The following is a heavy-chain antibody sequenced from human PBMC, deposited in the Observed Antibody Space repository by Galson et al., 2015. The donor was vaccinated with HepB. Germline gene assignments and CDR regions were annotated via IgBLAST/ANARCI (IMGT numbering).Heavy chain of an antibody. Sequence: SLRLSCAASGFTFTSYWMHWVRQGPGKGLVWVSRINSDGSSTSYADSVKGRFTISRDNAKNTLYLEMNSLRAEDTAVYYCARGGVSGSLDYWGQGTLVTVSS. J-gene: IGHJ4*02. CDR2: INSDGSST. V-gene: IGHV3-74*01. CDR3: ARGGVSGSLDY. D-gene: IGHD1-26*01. CDR1: GFTFTSYW.